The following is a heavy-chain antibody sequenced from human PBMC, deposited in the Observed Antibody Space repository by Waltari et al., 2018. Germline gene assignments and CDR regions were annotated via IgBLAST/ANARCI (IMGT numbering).Heavy chain of an antibody. V-gene: IGHV4-59*11. D-gene: IGHD3-10*01. CDR3: ARGTYYYGSGSYYIYYYYYMDV. Sequence: QVQLQESGPGLVKPSETLSLTCTVSGGSISSHYWSWIRQPPGKGLEGIGYIYYSGSTNYNPSRKSRVTISVDTSKNQFSLELSSVTAADTAVYYCARGTYYYGSGSYYIYYYYYMDVWGKGTTVTVSS. CDR2: IYYSGST. CDR1: GGSISSHY. J-gene: IGHJ6*03.